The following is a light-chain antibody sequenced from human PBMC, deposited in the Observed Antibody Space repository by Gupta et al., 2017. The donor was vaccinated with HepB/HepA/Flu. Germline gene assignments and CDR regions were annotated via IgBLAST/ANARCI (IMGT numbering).Light chain of an antibody. Sequence: QSALTQPASVSGSPGQSVTISCTGTSSDFGSYGLVSWYQQHPGKAPKIMIYEVRRRPSGVSNRFSGSKSGNTASLTISGLQAEDEADYYCCSYAGTSTWVFGGGTKLTV. CDR1: SSDFGSYGL. CDR2: EVR. V-gene: IGLV2-23*02. CDR3: CSYAGTSTWV. J-gene: IGLJ3*02.